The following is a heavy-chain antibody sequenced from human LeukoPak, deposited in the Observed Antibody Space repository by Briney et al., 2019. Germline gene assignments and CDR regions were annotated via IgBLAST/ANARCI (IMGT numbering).Heavy chain of an antibody. CDR3: AKVRDLDTVLGRFDN. CDR2: ISGNGGRT. CDR1: GFTLSSDA. Sequence: GGSLRLSCAASGFTLSSDAMSWVRQAPGKGLEWVSVISGNGGRTYYADSVKGRFTISRDNSKNTLYLQMNSLRAEDTAVYYCAKVRDLDTVLGRFDNWGQGTLVTVSS. D-gene: IGHD5-18*01. V-gene: IGHV3-23*01. J-gene: IGHJ5*02.